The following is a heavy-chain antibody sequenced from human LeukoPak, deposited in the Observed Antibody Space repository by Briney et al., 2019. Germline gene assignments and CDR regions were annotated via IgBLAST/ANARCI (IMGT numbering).Heavy chain of an antibody. V-gene: IGHV4-4*07. CDR3: ARGWVRNYYYMDV. Sequence: SETLSLTCTVSGGSISSYYWSWIRQPAGKGLEWIGRIYTSGSTNYNPSLKSRVTISVGTSKNQFSLKLSSVTAADTAVYYCARGWVRNYYYMDVWGKGTTVTVSS. CDR1: GGSISSYY. CDR2: IYTSGST. J-gene: IGHJ6*03. D-gene: IGHD1-1*01.